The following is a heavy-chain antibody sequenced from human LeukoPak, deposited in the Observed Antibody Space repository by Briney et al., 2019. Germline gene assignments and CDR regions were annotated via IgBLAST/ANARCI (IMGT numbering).Heavy chain of an antibody. CDR2: IIPNSGGT. D-gene: IGHD2-15*01. CDR3: ARGVLLQGRGAFDI. J-gene: IGHJ3*02. CDR1: GYTFTVYY. V-gene: IGHV1-2*02. Sequence: ASVKVSCKAPGYTFTVYYIHWLRQAPGQGLEWMGWIIPNSGGTNYAQKFQDRVTMTRDTAISTAYMELSSLTYDDTAVYYCARGVLLQGRGAFDIWGQGVMVTVSS.